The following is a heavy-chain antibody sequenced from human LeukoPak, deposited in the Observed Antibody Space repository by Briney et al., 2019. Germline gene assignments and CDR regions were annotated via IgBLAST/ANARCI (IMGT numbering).Heavy chain of an antibody. J-gene: IGHJ5*02. CDR2: INHSGST. D-gene: IGHD3-16*02. Sequence: SETLSLTCAVYGGFFSGYYWSWIRQPPGKGLEWIGEINHSGSTNYNPSLKSRVTISVDTSKNQFSLKLSSVTAADTAVYYCARGSSVWGSYRSTTHNWFDPWGQGTLVTVSS. CDR3: ARGSSVWGSYRSTTHNWFDP. V-gene: IGHV4-34*01. CDR1: GGFFSGYY.